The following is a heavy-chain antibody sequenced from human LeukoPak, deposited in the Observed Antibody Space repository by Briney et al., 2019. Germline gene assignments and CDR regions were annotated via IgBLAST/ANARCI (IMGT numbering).Heavy chain of an antibody. Sequence: GGSLRLSCAASGFTFSSYWMSWVRLAPGKGLEWVANIKGDGSEKWYADSVKGRFTISRDKAQNSVHLQMNSLRAEDTAVYHCARDEYRSRWLHPWGQGTLVTVTS. CDR3: ARDEYRSRWLHP. CDR1: GFTFSSYW. D-gene: IGHD5-24*01. V-gene: IGHV3-7*01. CDR2: IKGDGSEK. J-gene: IGHJ5*02.